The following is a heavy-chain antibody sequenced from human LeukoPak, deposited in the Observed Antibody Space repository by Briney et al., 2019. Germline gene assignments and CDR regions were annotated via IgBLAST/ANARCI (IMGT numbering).Heavy chain of an antibody. CDR1: GYSITELS. V-gene: IGHV1-24*01. CDR2: FDPGSGEI. D-gene: IGHD3-9*01. CDR3: ATGTHYDLLPF. Sequence: ASVKVSCKVSGYSITELSTHWVRQAPGKGLEWMGGFDPGSGEIIYHQKFQDRVTMTEDTSTDTAYMELSSLRSEDTALYYCATGTHYDLLPFWGQGTLVTVSS. J-gene: IGHJ4*02.